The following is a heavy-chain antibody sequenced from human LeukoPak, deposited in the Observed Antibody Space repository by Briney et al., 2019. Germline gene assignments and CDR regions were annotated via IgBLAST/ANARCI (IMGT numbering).Heavy chain of an antibody. V-gene: IGHV3-33*08. J-gene: IGHJ4*02. Sequence: GGSLRLSCAASGFTFTTNAMSWVRQAPGKGLEWVAIIWHDGSNKYYADSVKGRFTISRDNSKNTLYLEMNSLRVEDTAVYYCARDRSTVTYYFDNWGQGSLVTVSS. CDR3: ARDRSTVTYYFDN. CDR2: IWHDGSNK. CDR1: GFTFTTNA. D-gene: IGHD4-17*01.